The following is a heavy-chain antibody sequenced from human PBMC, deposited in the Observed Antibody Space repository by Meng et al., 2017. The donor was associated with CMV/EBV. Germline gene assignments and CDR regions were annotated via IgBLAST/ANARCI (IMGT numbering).Heavy chain of an antibody. CDR2: IGTAGDT. V-gene: IGHV3-13*01. Sequence: LSLTCAASGFTFSSYDMHWVRQATGKGLEWVSAIGTAGDTYYPGSVKGRFTISRENAKNSLYLQMNSLRAGDTAVYYCARGTPDITMIVPPVAFDIWGQGTMVTVSS. J-gene: IGHJ3*02. CDR1: GFTFSSYD. CDR3: ARGTPDITMIVPPVAFDI. D-gene: IGHD3-22*01.